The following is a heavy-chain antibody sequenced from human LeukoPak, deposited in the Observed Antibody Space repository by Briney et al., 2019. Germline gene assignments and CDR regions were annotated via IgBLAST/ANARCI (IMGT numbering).Heavy chain of an antibody. D-gene: IGHD4-17*01. CDR1: GFTFSSYA. J-gene: IGHJ4*02. CDR2: ITASGGNT. Sequence: GGSLRLSCAASGFTFSSYAMSWVRQAPGEGLEWVSSITASGGNTYYADSVKGRFTISRDNSKNTLYLQMNSLTAEDTALYFCAKTLTGGYGAYVTWFDYWGQGTLVTVPS. CDR3: AKTLTGGYGAYVTWFDY. V-gene: IGHV3-23*01.